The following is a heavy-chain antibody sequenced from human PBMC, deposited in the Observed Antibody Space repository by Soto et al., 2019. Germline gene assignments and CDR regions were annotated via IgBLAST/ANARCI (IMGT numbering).Heavy chain of an antibody. CDR3: ARDNVVPATIYYYYYMDV. D-gene: IGHD2-2*01. CDR2: ISSSSSYI. Sequence: EVQLVESGGGLVKPGGSLRLSCAASGFTFSSYSMNWVRQAPGKGLEWVSSISSSSSYIYYADSVKGRFTISRDNAKNSLYLQMNSLRAEDTAVYYCARDNVVPATIYYYYYMDVWGKGTTVTVSS. V-gene: IGHV3-21*01. J-gene: IGHJ6*03. CDR1: GFTFSSYS.